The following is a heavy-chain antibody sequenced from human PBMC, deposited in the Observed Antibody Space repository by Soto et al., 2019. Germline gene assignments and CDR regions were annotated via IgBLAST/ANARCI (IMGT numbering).Heavy chain of an antibody. CDR3: AHRVGLQGNWNGGYFDF. V-gene: IGHV2-5*02. Sequence: QVTLEESGPPRVKPTQTLTLTCTYSGFSLASSGVGVGWVRQPPGNALERLALIYWDDDKRYSPSLRSRLTVTKDTSRNQVVLTMTNMDPVDTATYYCAHRVGLQGNWNGGYFDFWGQGALVTVSS. D-gene: IGHD1-1*01. CDR2: IYWDDDK. J-gene: IGHJ4*02. CDR1: GFSLASSGVG.